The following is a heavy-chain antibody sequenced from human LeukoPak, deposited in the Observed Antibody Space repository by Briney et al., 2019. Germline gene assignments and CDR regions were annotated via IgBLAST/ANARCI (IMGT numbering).Heavy chain of an antibody. J-gene: IGHJ3*02. CDR2: IWYDGSNK. V-gene: IGHV3-33*01. D-gene: IGHD4-23*01. CDR3: ARDVRDYGGNCDAFDI. CDR1: GFTFSSYG. Sequence: PGGSLRLSCAASGFTFSSYGMHWVRQAPGKGPEWVAVIWYDGSNKYYADSVKGRFTISRDNSKNKLYPQMNSLRAEDTAVYYCARDVRDYGGNCDAFDIWGQGRMVTVSS.